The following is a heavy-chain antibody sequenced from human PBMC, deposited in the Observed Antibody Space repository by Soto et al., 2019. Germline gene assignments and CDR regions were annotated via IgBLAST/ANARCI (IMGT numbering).Heavy chain of an antibody. V-gene: IGHV3-33*08. D-gene: IGHD2-8*02. J-gene: IGHJ6*02. Sequence: QVQLVESGGGVVQPGGSLRLSCTTSGFTFNTYGMHWVRQAPGKGLEWVAIIWYDGSNKYYADSVKGRFTISRDNSKTTLYLKMNSMREEDTDMYYCESVDCPGASCDSWPFNYGVDVWGQGTTVTVSS. CDR2: IWYDGSNK. CDR1: GFTFNTYG. CDR3: ESVDCPGASCDSWPFNYGVDV.